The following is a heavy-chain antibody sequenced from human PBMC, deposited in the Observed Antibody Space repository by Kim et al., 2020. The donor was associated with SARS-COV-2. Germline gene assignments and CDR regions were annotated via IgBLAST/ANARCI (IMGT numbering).Heavy chain of an antibody. D-gene: IGHD3-10*01. CDR1: GYTFTSYY. Sequence: ASVKVSCKASGYTFTSYYMHWVRQAPGQGLEWMGIINPSGGSTSYAQKFQGRVTMTRDTSTSTVYMELSSLRSEDTAVYYCARDWLGDFDYYGSGSYSPSFDYWGQGTLVTVSS. V-gene: IGHV1-46*01. CDR3: ARDWLGDFDYYGSGSYSPSFDY. CDR2: INPSGGST. J-gene: IGHJ4*02.